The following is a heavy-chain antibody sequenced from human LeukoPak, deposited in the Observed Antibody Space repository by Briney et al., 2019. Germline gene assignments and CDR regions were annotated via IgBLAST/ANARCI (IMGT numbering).Heavy chain of an antibody. V-gene: IGHV1-2*04. CDR1: GYTFTGYY. J-gene: IGHJ4*02. Sequence: ASVKVSCKASGYTFTGYYMHWVRQAPGQGLEWMGWINPNSGGTNYAQKFQGWVTMTRDTSISTAYMELRSLRSDDTAVYYCARDPNGSYYHDWGQGTLVTVSS. CDR3: ARDPNGSYYHD. CDR2: INPNSGGT. D-gene: IGHD1-26*01.